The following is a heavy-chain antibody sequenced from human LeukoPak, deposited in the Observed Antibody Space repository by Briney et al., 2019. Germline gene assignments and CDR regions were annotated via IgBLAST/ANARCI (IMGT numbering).Heavy chain of an antibody. D-gene: IGHD3-3*01. J-gene: IGHJ3*02. CDR3: ARDHGDDAFDI. CDR1: GYTFTNYY. CDR2: INSNRGGT. Sequence: ASVTVSCKASGYTFTNYYIHWVRQAPGQGLEWMGWINSNRGGTNYAQKFQGRVTMTRGTSISTAYMELRSVRSDDTAVYYCARDHGDDAFDIWGPGTMVTVSS. V-gene: IGHV1-2*02.